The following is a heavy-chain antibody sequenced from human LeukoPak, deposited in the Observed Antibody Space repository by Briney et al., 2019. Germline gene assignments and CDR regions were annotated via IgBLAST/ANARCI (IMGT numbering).Heavy chain of an antibody. CDR1: GGSLINYY. CDR3: ATRDSGWYLDY. CDR2: IYYSGIT. J-gene: IGHJ4*02. D-gene: IGHD6-19*01. V-gene: IGHV4-59*01. Sequence: SETLSLTCSVSGGSLINYYWSWIRQPPGKGLEWIGYIYYSGITTYNPSLKSRFTISIDTSKNQFSLKLNSVTAADTAVYYCATRDSGWYLDYWGQGTLVTVSS.